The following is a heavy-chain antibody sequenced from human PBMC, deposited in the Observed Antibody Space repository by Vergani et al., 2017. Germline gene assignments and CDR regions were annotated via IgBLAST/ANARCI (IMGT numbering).Heavy chain of an antibody. J-gene: IGHJ4*02. CDR1: GYTFSSYA. Sequence: QVQLVESGGGVVQPGRSLRLSCAASGYTFSSYAMHWVRQAPGKGLEWVAVISYDGSNKYYADSVKGRFTISRDNSKNTLYLQMNSLRAEEAAVYYCARWGGKTDYWGQGTLVTVSS. CDR2: ISYDGSNK. V-gene: IGHV3-30-3*01. CDR3: ARWGGKTDY. D-gene: IGHD3-10*01.